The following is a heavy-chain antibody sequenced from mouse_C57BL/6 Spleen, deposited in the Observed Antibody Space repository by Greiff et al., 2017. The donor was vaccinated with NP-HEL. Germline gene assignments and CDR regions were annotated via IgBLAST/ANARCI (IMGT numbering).Heavy chain of an antibody. V-gene: IGHV5-9-1*02. CDR3: TRGYDYEGGGYFDY. D-gene: IGHD2-4*01. CDR2: ISSGGDYI. J-gene: IGHJ2*01. CDR1: GFTFSSYA. Sequence: EVNVVESGEGLVKPGGSLKLSCAASGFTFSSYAMSWVRQTPEKRLEWVAYISSGGDYIYYADTVKGRFTLSRDNARNTLYLQMSSLKSEDTAMYYCTRGYDYEGGGYFDYWGQGTTLTVSS.